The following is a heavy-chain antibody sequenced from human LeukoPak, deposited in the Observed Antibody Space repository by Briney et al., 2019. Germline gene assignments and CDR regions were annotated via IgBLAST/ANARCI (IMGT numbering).Heavy chain of an antibody. CDR2: ISYDGSNK. CDR3: ARVGDQDAFDI. Sequence: GGSLRLSCAASGFTFSSYGMHWVRQAPGKGLEWVAVISYDGSNKYYADSVKGRFTISRDNSKNTLYLQMNSLRAEDTAVYYCARVGDQDAFDIWGQGTMVTFSS. D-gene: IGHD2-21*01. V-gene: IGHV3-30*03. CDR1: GFTFSSYG. J-gene: IGHJ3*02.